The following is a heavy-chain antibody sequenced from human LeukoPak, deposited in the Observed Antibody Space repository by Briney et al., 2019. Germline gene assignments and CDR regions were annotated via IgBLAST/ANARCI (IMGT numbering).Heavy chain of an antibody. V-gene: IGHV1-69*13. D-gene: IGHD3-22*01. J-gene: IGHJ4*02. CDR2: IIPIFGTA. CDR3: ARTRSSGYLTFDY. CDR1: GGTFSSYA. Sequence: SVKVSCKASGGTFSSYAISWVRQAPGQGLEWMGGIIPIFGTANYAQKFRGRVTITADESTSTAYMELSSLRSEDTAVYYCARTRSSGYLTFDYWGQGILVTVSS.